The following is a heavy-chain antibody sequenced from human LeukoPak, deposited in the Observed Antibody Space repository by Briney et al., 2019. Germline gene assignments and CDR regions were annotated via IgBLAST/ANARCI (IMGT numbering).Heavy chain of an antibody. CDR3: AKDLXGXGSXXYPTTPFDY. V-gene: IGHV3-23*01. Sequence: PGGSLRLSCAASGFTFSGYAMSWVRQAPGKGLEWVSAISGSGGSTYYADSVKGRFTISRDNAKNTLYLQMNRLRAEDTAVYYCAKDLXGXGSXXYPTTPFDYWGQGTLXTVS. D-gene: IGHD3-10*01. CDR2: ISGSGGST. CDR1: GFTFSGYA. J-gene: IGHJ4*02.